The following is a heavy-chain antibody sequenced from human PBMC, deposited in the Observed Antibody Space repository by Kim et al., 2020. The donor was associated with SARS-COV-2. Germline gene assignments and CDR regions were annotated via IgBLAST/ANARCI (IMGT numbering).Heavy chain of an antibody. J-gene: IGHJ5*02. CDR3: ASVLGGDQITAAFDP. V-gene: IGHV1-46*01. CDR2: INPSGGST. Sequence: ASVKVSCKASGYTFTSYYMHWVRQAPGQGLEWMGIINPSGGSTSYAQKFQGRVTMTRDTSTSTVYMELSSLRSEDTAVYYCASVLGGDQITAAFDPWGQGTLVTVSS. CDR1: GYTFTSYY. D-gene: IGHD2-8*01.